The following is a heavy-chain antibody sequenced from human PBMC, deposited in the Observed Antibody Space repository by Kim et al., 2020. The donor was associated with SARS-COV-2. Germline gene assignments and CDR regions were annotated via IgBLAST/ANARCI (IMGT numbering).Heavy chain of an antibody. J-gene: IGHJ6*02. V-gene: IGHV1-2*02. CDR1: GYTFTGYY. Sequence: ASVKVSCKASGYTFTGYYMHWVRQAPGQGLEWMGWINPNSGGTNYAQKFQGRVTMTRDTSISTAYMELSRLRSDDTAVYYCARDGGISGSYRVAYYYYGMDVWGQGTTVTVSS. CDR3: ARDGGISGSYRVAYYYYGMDV. CDR2: INPNSGGT. D-gene: IGHD1-26*01.